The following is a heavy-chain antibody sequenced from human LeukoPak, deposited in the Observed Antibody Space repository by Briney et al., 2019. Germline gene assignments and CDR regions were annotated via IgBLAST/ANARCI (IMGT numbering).Heavy chain of an antibody. D-gene: IGHD4-17*01. V-gene: IGHV3-48*03. CDR1: GFTFSSYE. CDR3: ARGGDYGDIDY. Sequence: GRSLRLSCAASGFTFSSYEMNWVRQAPGKGLEWVSYISSSGSTIYYADSVKGRFTISRDNAKNSLYLQMNSLRAEDTAVYYCARGGDYGDIDYWGQGTLVTVSS. J-gene: IGHJ4*02. CDR2: ISSSGSTI.